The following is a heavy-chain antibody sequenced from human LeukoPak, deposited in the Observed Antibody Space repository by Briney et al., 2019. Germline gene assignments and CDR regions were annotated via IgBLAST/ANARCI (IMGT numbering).Heavy chain of an antibody. CDR3: ARHEGAAGVLRFDP. CDR2: IHDSGRT. J-gene: IGHJ5*02. D-gene: IGHD3-3*01. CDR1: GGSISNYY. V-gene: IGHV4-59*08. Sequence: KPSETLSLTCTVSGGSISNYYWSWIRQPPGKGLEWIGYIHDSGRTNYNPSLKSRVAILVDTSKNQFSLILTSVTAADSAVYYCARHEGAAGVLRFDPWGQGTLVTVSS.